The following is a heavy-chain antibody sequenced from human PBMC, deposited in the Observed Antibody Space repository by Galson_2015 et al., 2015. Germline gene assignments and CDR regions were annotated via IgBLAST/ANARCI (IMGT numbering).Heavy chain of an antibody. D-gene: IGHD1-14*01. Sequence: SLRLSCAAPGFTFSSYWMHWVRQAPGKGLVWVSRIISDGSSTNYADSVKGRFTISRDNAKNTLYLQMNSLRAEDTAVYYCARAEPNIRNYMDVWGKGTTVTVSS. CDR3: ARAEPNIRNYMDV. J-gene: IGHJ6*03. V-gene: IGHV3-74*01. CDR1: GFTFSSYW. CDR2: IISDGSST.